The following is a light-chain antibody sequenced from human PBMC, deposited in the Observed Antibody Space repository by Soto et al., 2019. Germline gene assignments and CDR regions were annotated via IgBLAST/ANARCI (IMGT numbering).Light chain of an antibody. J-gene: IGKJ2*01. CDR1: QSLAYSDGNTY. CDR3: MQGTLWPPYT. Sequence: DVVMTQSPLSLPVTLGQPASISCRSSQSLAYSDGNTYLNWFQQRPGQSPRRLIYKVSNRDSGVPDRFRGSGSGTDFTLKISRLEAEDVGVYYCMQGTLWPPYTFGQGTKLEIK. CDR2: KVS. V-gene: IGKV2-30*01.